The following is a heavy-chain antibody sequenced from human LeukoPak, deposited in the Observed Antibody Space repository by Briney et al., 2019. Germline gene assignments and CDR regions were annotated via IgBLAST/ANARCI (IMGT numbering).Heavy chain of an antibody. CDR1: RGSISSYY. Sequence: SETLSLTCTVSRGSISSYYWSWIRQPPGKGLEWIGYIYYSGSTNYNPSLKSRVAISVDTSKNQFSLKLSSVTAADTAVYYCARALYDFWSGYYAYYFDYWGQGTLVTVSS. CDR2: IYYSGST. V-gene: IGHV4-59*01. D-gene: IGHD3-3*01. J-gene: IGHJ4*02. CDR3: ARALYDFWSGYYAYYFDY.